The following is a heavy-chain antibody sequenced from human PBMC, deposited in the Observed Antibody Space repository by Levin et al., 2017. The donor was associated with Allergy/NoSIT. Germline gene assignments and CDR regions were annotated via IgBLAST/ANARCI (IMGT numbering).Heavy chain of an antibody. V-gene: IGHV3-30*04. J-gene: IGHJ6*02. CDR1: GFTFNRYS. D-gene: IGHD5-12*01. CDR3: ARLRDYSGFTMRAMDV. Sequence: RPGGSLRLSCAASGFTFNRYSMHWVRQAPDKGLEWVAVISYDGGNAYYADSGKGRFTISRDNSKNTLYLQMNSLSPEDTAVYYCARLRDYSGFTMRAMDVWGQGTTVIVSS. CDR2: ISYDGGNA.